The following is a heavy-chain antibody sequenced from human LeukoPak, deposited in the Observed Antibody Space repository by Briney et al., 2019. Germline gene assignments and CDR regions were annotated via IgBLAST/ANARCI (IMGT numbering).Heavy chain of an antibody. V-gene: IGHV3-23*01. D-gene: IGHD5-18*01. CDR2: ISSSGDTT. Sequence: PGGSLRLSCAASGFTFSSYAMSWVRQAPGKGLEWVSAISSSGDTTYYADSVKGRFTISRGNSGNTLYLQMNSLRAEDTAIYYCAKTVRLRAMAYYFDYWGQGTLVTVSS. CDR1: GFTFSSYA. CDR3: AKTVRLRAMAYYFDY. J-gene: IGHJ4*02.